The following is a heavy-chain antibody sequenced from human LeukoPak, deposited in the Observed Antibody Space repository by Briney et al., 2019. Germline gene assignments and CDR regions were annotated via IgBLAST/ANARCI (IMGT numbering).Heavy chain of an antibody. CDR1: GGSISSGSYY. J-gene: IGHJ6*03. Sequence: SETLSLTCTVSGGSISSGSYYWRWIRQPAGKGLEWIGRIYTSGSTNYNPSLKSRVTISVDTSKNQFSLKLSSVTAADTAVYYCARDPRPSTGNYYYYYMDVWGKGTTVTVSS. CDR3: ARDPRPSTGNYYYYYMDV. CDR2: IYTSGST. V-gene: IGHV4-61*02. D-gene: IGHD4-11*01.